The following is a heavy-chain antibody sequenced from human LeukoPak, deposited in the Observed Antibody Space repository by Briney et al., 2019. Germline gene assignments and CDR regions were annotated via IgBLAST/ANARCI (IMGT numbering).Heavy chain of an antibody. CDR1: GYSFTSYW. CDR3: AICIAAAGTPGWFDP. CDR2: IYPGDSDT. D-gene: IGHD6-13*01. Sequence: GESLKISCQGSGYSFTSYWIGWVRQMPGKGLEWMGIIYPGDSDTRYSPSFQGQVTISADKSISTAYLQWSSLKASDTAMYYCAICIAAAGTPGWFDPWGQGTLVTVSS. V-gene: IGHV5-51*01. J-gene: IGHJ5*02.